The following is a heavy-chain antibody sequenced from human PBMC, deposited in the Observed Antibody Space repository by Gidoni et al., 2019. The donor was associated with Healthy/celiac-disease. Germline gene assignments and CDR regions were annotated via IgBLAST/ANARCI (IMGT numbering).Heavy chain of an antibody. CDR1: GGTFSSYA. V-gene: IGHV1-69*01. CDR3: ARDQGVVVPAASYYYYYMDV. CDR2: IIPIFGTA. J-gene: IGHJ6*03. Sequence: QVQLVQSGAEVKKPGSSVKVSCKASGGTFSSYAISWVRQATGQGLEWMGGIIPIFGTANDAQKFQGRVTITADESTSTAYMELSSLRSEDTAVYYCARDQGVVVPAASYYYYYMDVWGKGTTVTVSS. D-gene: IGHD2-2*01.